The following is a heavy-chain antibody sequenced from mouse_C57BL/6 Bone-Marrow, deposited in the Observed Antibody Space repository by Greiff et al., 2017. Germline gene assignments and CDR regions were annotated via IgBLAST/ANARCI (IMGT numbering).Heavy chain of an antibody. CDR1: GFTFTDYY. D-gene: IGHD1-1*01. CDR3: ARLGSSSWFAY. CDR2: IRNKANGYTT. J-gene: IGHJ3*01. Sequence: DVHLVESGGGLVQPGGSLSLSCAASGFTFTDYYMSWVRQPPGKALEWLGFIRNKANGYTTEYSASVKGRFTISRDNSQSILYLQMNALRAEDSATYYCARLGSSSWFAYWGQGTLVTVSA. V-gene: IGHV7-3*01.